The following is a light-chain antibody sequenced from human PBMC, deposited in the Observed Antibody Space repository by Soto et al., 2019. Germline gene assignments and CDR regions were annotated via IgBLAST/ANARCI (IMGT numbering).Light chain of an antibody. CDR3: SSYTSSSTLV. Sequence: QSAVTQRASVSGSPGQSLTISCTGTSSDVGGYNYVSWYQQHPGNAPQLMIYEVSNRPSGVSNRFSGSKSGNTASLTISGLQAEDEADYYCSSYTSSSTLVFGGGTQLTVL. J-gene: IGLJ2*01. CDR1: SSDVGGYNY. CDR2: EVS. V-gene: IGLV2-14*01.